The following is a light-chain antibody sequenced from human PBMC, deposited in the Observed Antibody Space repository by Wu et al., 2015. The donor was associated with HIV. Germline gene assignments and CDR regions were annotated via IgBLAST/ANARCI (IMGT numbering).Light chain of an antibody. CDR2: GAS. V-gene: IGKV3-15*01. CDR3: QQYNSYVVT. CDR1: QSVSSN. J-gene: IGKJ2*01. Sequence: EIVMTQSPATLSVSPGERATLSCRASQSVSSNLAWYQQKPGQAPRLLIYGASTRATGLPARFSGSGSGTEFTLTIDSLQSDDSATYYCQQYNSYVVTFGQGTRLDIK.